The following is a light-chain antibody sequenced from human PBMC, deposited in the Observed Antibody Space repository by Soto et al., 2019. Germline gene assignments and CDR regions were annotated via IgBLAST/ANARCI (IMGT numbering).Light chain of an antibody. V-gene: IGKV1-39*01. J-gene: IGKJ1*01. CDR3: QQSYSTPRT. CDR2: DAS. CDR1: QRISSY. Sequence: DIQMTQSPSSLSASVGDRVTITCRASQRISSYLNWYQQKPGKAPKLLIYDASSLQSGVPSRFSGSGSGTDFTLTISSLQPEDFATYYCQQSYSTPRTFGQGTKVEIK.